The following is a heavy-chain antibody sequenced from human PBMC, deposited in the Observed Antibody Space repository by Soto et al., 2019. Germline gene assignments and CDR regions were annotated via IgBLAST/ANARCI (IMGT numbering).Heavy chain of an antibody. V-gene: IGHV4-31*03. CDR3: ARLRNATNNYKLFDP. CDR1: GAALNSGNYY. Sequence: SETLSLTCSVSGAALNSGNYYWSWIRQVPGKGLEWIGHIYVTGAVDYNPSLSDRITTSQDTSERQFSLILRLVTAVGTAVYYLARLRNATNNYKLFDPWGQGTLVTVSS. J-gene: IGHJ5*02. CDR2: IYVTGAV. D-gene: IGHD1-20*01.